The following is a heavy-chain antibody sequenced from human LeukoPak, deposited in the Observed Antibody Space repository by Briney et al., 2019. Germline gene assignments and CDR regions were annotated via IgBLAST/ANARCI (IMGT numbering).Heavy chain of an antibody. CDR1: GGSITSGGYY. D-gene: IGHD3-3*01. J-gene: IGHJ6*03. V-gene: IGHV4-39*01. CDR3: ARHRNGFFYYYYMDV. CDR2: INYSGIT. Sequence: SETLSLTCTVSGGSITSGGYYWGWIRQPPGKGLEWIGHINYSGITYYSPSLQSRVTISVDTSKNQISLKVNSVTAADTAVYYCARHRNGFFYYYYMDVWGQGTTVTVSS.